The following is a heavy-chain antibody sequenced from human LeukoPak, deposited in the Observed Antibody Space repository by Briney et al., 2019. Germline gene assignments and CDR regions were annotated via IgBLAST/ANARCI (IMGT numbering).Heavy chain of an antibody. V-gene: IGHV4-39*01. D-gene: IGHD3-10*01. J-gene: IGHJ6*02. CDR1: GGSISSSSYY. CDR2: IYYSGTT. CDR3: ARHAGPHYYYGMDV. Sequence: SETLSLTCTVSGGSISSSSYYWGWIRQPPGKGLEWIGSIYYSGTTDYNPSLKSRVTISVDTSKNQISLKVSPVTAADTAVYYCARHAGPHYYYGMDVWGQGTTVTISS.